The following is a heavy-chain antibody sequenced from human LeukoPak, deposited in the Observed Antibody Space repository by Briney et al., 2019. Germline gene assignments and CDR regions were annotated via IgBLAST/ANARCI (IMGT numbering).Heavy chain of an antibody. Sequence: SQTLSLTCAISGDSVSSNSAAWNWIRQSPSTGLEWRGMTYYRRSKWYNDYALSVKSRIIINPDTSKNQFSLQLNSVSPEDTAVYYCARDLDGGWFDFDYWGQGTLVTVSS. CDR3: ARDLDGGWFDFDY. D-gene: IGHD6-19*01. J-gene: IGHJ4*02. CDR2: TYYRRSKWYN. CDR1: GDSVSSNSAA. V-gene: IGHV6-1*01.